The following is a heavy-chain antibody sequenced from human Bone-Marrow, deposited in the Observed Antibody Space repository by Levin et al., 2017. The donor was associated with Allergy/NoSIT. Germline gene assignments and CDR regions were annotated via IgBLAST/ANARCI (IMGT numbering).Heavy chain of an antibody. CDR1: GGSISGHH. CDR2: IHYSGTT. D-gene: IGHD1-14*01. Sequence: SETLSLTCTVSGGSISGHHWSWIRQPPGKGLEWIGNIHYSGTTKYNPSLKSRVTISVDTSKNQFSLKLSSVTAADTAVYYCGRDRSIKNQDGDFWYYGMDVWGQGTTVSVSS. CDR3: GRDRSIKNQDGDFWYYGMDV. J-gene: IGHJ6*02. V-gene: IGHV4-59*11.